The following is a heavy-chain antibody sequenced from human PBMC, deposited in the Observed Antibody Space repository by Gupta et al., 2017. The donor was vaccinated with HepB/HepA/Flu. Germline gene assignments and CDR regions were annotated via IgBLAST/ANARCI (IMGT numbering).Heavy chain of an antibody. V-gene: IGHV3-23*01. D-gene: IGHD6-6*01. Sequence: EEQLLESGGGLVQPGGSLRLSCAASGFTSSYFAMTWVRQAPGKGLEWVSSIVGSGTTTYYADSVKGRFTISRDRSKNTLSLQMNSLRVEDTAVYYCAKVEQQLVRGALDVWGQGTMVTISS. CDR3: AKVEQQLVRGALDV. J-gene: IGHJ3*01. CDR2: IVGSGTTT. CDR1: GFTSSYFA.